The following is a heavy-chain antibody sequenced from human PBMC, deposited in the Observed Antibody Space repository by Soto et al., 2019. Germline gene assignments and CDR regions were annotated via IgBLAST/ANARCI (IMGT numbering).Heavy chain of an antibody. V-gene: IGHV1-69*01. J-gene: IGHJ4*02. D-gene: IGHD3-10*01. CDR2: FIPIFVSA. Sequence: QLHLVQSGAEVKKAGSSVKVSCKASGGTVSSYAITWVRQAPGKGLERMGVFIPIFVSAHYAPKFQGRITITADESTSTAYMELSGLTSEDTAIYYCARDVSSDTTGFRGYDLWGQGTQVTVSS. CDR1: GGTVSSYA. CDR3: ARDVSSDTTGFRGYDL.